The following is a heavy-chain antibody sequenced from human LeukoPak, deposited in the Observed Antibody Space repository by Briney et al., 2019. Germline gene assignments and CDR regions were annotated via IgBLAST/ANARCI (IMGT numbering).Heavy chain of an antibody. J-gene: IGHJ6*02. V-gene: IGHV4-31*03. D-gene: IGHD4-17*01. CDR3: ARESRSYGRNYYGMDV. CDR1: GGSLSSGGYY. Sequence: PSQTLSLTCTVSGGSLSSGGYYWSWLRQHPGTGLEWLGYIYYSGSTYYNPSLKSRVTISVDTSKNQFSLKLSSVTAADTAVYYCARESRSYGRNYYGMDVWGQGTTVTVSS. CDR2: IYYSGST.